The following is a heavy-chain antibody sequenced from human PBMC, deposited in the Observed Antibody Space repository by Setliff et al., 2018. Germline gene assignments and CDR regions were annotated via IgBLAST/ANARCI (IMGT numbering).Heavy chain of an antibody. J-gene: IGHJ4*02. Sequence: SETLSLTCAVSGASTTTYYWSWIRQPPGKGLEWIGYVFYGGSTKFNPPLKSRASTSVDTTKNQFSLRLISVTAADTAIYYCARHLGPWDPVDYWGPGTLVTVSS. V-gene: IGHV4-59*08. CDR2: VFYGGST. CDR3: ARHLGPWDPVDY. CDR1: GASTTTYY. D-gene: IGHD1-26*01.